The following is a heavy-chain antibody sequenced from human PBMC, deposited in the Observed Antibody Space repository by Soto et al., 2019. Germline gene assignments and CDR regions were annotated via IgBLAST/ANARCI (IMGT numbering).Heavy chain of an antibody. D-gene: IGHD6-13*01. V-gene: IGHV3-23*01. J-gene: IGHJ6*02. CDR2: ISGSGGSS. CDR1: GFAFSTYA. Sequence: GSLRLSCASSGFAFSTYAMTWVLQAPVKGLEWVSVISGSGGSSYYAASVKGRFTISRDNSKNTLYLQMNGLRAEDTALYYCAKVTKRAAAGRYEYYKYGMDVWGQGTTVTVSS. CDR3: AKVTKRAAAGRYEYYKYGMDV.